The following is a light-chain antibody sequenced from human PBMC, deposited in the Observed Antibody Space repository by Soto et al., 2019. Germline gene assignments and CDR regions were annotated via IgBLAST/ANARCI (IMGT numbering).Light chain of an antibody. V-gene: IGLV1-40*01. CDR1: SFNIGAGYD. J-gene: IGLJ1*01. CDR3: QSYDSSLSVNYV. CDR2: GNS. Sequence: QSVLTQPPSVSGAPGQRVTISCTGSSFNIGAGYDVHWYQQLPGTAPKLLIYGNSNRPSGVPDRFSGSKSGTSASLAITGLQAEDEADYYCQSYDSSLSVNYVFGTGTKVTV.